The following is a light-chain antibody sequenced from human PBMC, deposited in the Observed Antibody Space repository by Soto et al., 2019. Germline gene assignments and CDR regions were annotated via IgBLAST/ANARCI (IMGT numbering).Light chain of an antibody. V-gene: IGKV3-11*01. CDR2: IAS. J-gene: IGKJ3*01. CDR3: QQVGKWPST. CDR1: QSVSSN. Sequence: EFVWKQSAATVSLSPGERATSSCRAGQSVSSNLAWYQRKPGQAPRLLISIASTRATGVGARVTGSGSATDFILTIAKLESEDSAVYFCQQVGKWPSTLGPGTKVVIK.